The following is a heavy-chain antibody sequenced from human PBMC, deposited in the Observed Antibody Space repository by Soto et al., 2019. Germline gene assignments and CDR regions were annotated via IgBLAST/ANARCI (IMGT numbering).Heavy chain of an antibody. Sequence: PXGSLRLCCADSGFTFGSYAIQWVRQAPGKGLDWVAVISYDGSNKYYADSVKGRFTISRDNSKNTLYLQMNSLRAEDTAVYYCARGPSSLTRFDYWGQGTLVTVSS. D-gene: IGHD2-2*01. J-gene: IGHJ4*02. CDR3: ARGPSSLTRFDY. CDR2: ISYDGSNK. CDR1: GFTFGSYA. V-gene: IGHV3-30-3*01.